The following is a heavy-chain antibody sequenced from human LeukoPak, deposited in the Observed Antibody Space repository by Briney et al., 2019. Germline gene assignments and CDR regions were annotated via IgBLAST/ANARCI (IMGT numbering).Heavy chain of an antibody. CDR2: INHSGST. V-gene: IGHV4-34*01. Sequence: SETLSLTCAVYGGSFSGYCWSWIRQPPGEGLEWIGEINHSGSTNYNPSLKSRVTISVDTSKNQFSLKLSSVTAADTAVYYCARGKGVFRGSHYGPYYFDYWGQGTLVTVSS. CDR3: ARGKGVFRGSHYGPYYFDY. D-gene: IGHD1-26*01. CDR1: GGSFSGYC. J-gene: IGHJ4*02.